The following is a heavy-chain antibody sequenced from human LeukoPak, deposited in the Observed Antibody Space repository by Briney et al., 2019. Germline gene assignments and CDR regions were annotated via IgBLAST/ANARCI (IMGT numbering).Heavy chain of an antibody. CDR3: ARDLPYSSGWYRGANWFDP. Sequence: GASVKVSCKASGGTFSSYAISWVRQAPGQRLEWMGWINAGNGNTKYSQKFQGRVTITRDTSASTAYMELSSLRSEDTAVYYCARDLPYSSGWYRGANWFDPWGQGTLVTVSS. J-gene: IGHJ5*02. CDR1: GGTFSSYA. V-gene: IGHV1-3*01. D-gene: IGHD6-19*01. CDR2: INAGNGNT.